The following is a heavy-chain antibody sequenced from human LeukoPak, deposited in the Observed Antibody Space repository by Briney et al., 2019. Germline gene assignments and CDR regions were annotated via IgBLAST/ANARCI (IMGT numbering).Heavy chain of an antibody. J-gene: IGHJ4*02. CDR2: INSSGGST. CDR1: GYTFTSYY. D-gene: IGHD3-10*01. CDR3: ARDDRIWFGELLYHHYFDY. V-gene: IGHV1-46*01. Sequence: GASVTVSCKASGYTFTSYYMHWVRQAPGQGLEWMGIINSSGGSTSYAQKFQGRVTMTRDMSTSTVYMELSSLRSEDTAVYYCARDDRIWFGELLYHHYFDYWGQGTLVTVSS.